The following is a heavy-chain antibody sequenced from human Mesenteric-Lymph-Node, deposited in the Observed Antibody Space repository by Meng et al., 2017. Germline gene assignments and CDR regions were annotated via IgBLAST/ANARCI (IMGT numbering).Heavy chain of an antibody. V-gene: IGHV1-2*06. J-gene: IGHJ4*02. CDR2: INPYSGDT. CDR1: GYTFTGYY. Sequence: ASVKVSCKTSGYTFTGYYMHWVRQAPGQGLEWVGRINPYSGDTNYAQKFQGRVTMTRDTSISTAYMELSRLRSDDTAVYYCARWYYYGSGSYYYWGQGTLVTVSS. D-gene: IGHD3-10*01. CDR3: ARWYYYGSGSYYY.